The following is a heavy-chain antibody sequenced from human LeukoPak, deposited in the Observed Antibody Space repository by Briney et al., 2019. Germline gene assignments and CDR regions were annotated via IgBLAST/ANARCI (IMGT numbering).Heavy chain of an antibody. CDR1: GFTFDDYA. CDR3: AKAVGALGVFDY. CDR2: ISWNSGSI. Sequence: PGGSLRLSCAASGFTFDDYAMHWVRQAPGKGLEWVSGISWNSGSIGYADSAKGRFTISRDNAKNPLYLQMNSLRAEDTALYYCAKAVGALGVFDYWGQGTLVTVSS. V-gene: IGHV3-9*01. J-gene: IGHJ4*02. D-gene: IGHD7-27*01.